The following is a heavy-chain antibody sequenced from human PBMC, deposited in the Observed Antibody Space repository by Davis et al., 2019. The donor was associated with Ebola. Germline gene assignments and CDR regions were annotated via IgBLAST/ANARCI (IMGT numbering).Heavy chain of an antibody. CDR1: GFTFSSYE. CDR3: ARGYTTFDY. CDR2: ISGSGTTK. J-gene: IGHJ4*02. V-gene: IGHV3-48*03. D-gene: IGHD2/OR15-2a*01. Sequence: GESLKISCAASGFTFSSYEMNWVRQAPGKGLEWVSYISGSGTTKYYSDSVKGRFTISRDNAKNSLYLHMDSLRDEDTTVYYCARGYTTFDYWGQGILVTVSS.